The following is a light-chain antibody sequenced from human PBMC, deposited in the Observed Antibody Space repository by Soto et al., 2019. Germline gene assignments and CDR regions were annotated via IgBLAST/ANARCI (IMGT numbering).Light chain of an antibody. CDR2: DDD. J-gene: IGLJ3*02. Sequence: QSVLTQPPSVSAARGQRVAISWSGSSSNIGNTYVSWYQHLPGTAPKLLIYDDDKRPSGIPDRFSGSKSGTSATLAITGLQPGDEADYFCGTWDNSLSAGVFGGGTKVTVL. CDR3: GTWDNSLSAGV. V-gene: IGLV1-51*01. CDR1: SSNIGNTY.